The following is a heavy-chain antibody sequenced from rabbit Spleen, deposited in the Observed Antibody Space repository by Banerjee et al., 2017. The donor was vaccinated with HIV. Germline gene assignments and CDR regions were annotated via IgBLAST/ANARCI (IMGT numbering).Heavy chain of an antibody. Sequence: QSLEESGGGLVQPEGSLALTCKASGFTISSSYYMCWVRQARGKGLEWIACIYGGSIDDTYYASWAKGRFTISKTSSTTVTLQMTSLTAADTATYFCARASSGAGATGYGYWGLWGPGTLVTVS. CDR2: IYGGSIDDT. CDR3: ARASSGAGATGYGYWGL. D-gene: IGHD6-1*01. J-gene: IGHJ4*01. CDR1: GFTISSSYY. V-gene: IGHV1S40*01.